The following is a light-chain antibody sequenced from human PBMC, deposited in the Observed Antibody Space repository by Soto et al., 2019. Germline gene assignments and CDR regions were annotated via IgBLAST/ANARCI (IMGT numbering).Light chain of an antibody. CDR2: EVI. V-gene: IGLV2-8*01. Sequence: QSALTQPPSASGSPGQSVTISCTGTSNDSGGYNYVSWYQQHPGKAPKLMIYEVIKRPSGVPDRFSASRSGNTASLTVSGLQAEDEADYYCSSYTGTNNLYVFGTGTKLTVL. CDR3: SSYTGTNNLYV. CDR1: SNDSGGYNY. J-gene: IGLJ1*01.